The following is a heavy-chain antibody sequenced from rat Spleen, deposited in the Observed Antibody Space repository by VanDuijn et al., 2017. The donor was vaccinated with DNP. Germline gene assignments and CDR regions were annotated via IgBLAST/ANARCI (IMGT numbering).Heavy chain of an antibody. Sequence: QVQLRQSGAELAKPGSSVKISCKASGYTFTSYYIAWIKQTTGQGLEYIGSIDKGSGGTHSTEKFKGKATLTVDKSSSTAFMQLSSLTPDDSAVYYCATVIRGTNWFAYWGQGTLVTVSS. V-gene: IGHV1-43*01. CDR2: IDKGSGGT. CDR3: ATVIRGTNWFAY. CDR1: GYTFTSYY. J-gene: IGHJ3*01. D-gene: IGHD4-3*01.